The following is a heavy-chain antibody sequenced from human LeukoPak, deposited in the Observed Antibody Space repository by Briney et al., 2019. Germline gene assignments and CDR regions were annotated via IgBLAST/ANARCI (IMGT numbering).Heavy chain of an antibody. CDR3: ARRESDGYSYGVDN. CDR1: GFTFSSYW. Sequence: GGSLRLSCAASGFTFSSYWVHWVRQAPGKGLVWVSRINSDGSSTSHADSVKGRFTISRDSAKNTLYLQMNSLRAEDTAVYYCARRESDGYSYGVDNWGQGTLVTVSS. CDR2: INSDGSST. V-gene: IGHV3-74*01. J-gene: IGHJ4*02. D-gene: IGHD5-24*01.